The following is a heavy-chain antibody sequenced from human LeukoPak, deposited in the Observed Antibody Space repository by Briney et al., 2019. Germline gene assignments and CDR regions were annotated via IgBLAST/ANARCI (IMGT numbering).Heavy chain of an antibody. D-gene: IGHD3-22*01. V-gene: IGHV3-23*01. CDR1: GFTFYMYA. J-gene: IGHJ5*01. CDR3: AKDRPNFHENSGHYYRRDGDS. Sequence: AGGSLRLSCPASGFTFYMYAMSWVRQAPGKGLEWVASMCGTAGCTFHPDSVKGRFTISRDNSKNVLYLRMNSLTAEDTAIYYCAKDRPNFHENSGHYYRRDGDSWGQGTLVTVSS. CDR2: MCGTAGCT.